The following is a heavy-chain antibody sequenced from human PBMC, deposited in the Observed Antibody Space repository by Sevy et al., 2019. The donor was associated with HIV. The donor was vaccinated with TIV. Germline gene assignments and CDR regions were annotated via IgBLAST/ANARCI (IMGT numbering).Heavy chain of an antibody. CDR2: IFHSGST. CDR1: GYSITSGYY. V-gene: IGHV4-38-2*01. Sequence: SETLSLTCAVSGYSITSGYYWRWIRQPPGKGLEWLGSIFHSGSTYYNSSLKSRVTISVDTFKNQLSLSLSSVTAADTAVYYCARSSRSSSDWGQGTLVTVSS. CDR3: ARSSRSSSD. D-gene: IGHD6-6*01. J-gene: IGHJ4*02.